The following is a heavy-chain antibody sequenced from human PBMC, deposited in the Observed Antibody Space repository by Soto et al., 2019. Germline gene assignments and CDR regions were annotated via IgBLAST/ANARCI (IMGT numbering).Heavy chain of an antibody. V-gene: IGHV3-30*18. CDR2: ISYDGSNK. CDR1: GFTFSSYG. Sequence: GGSLRLSCAASGFTFSSYGMHWVRQAPGKGLEWVAVISYDGSNKYYADSVKGRFTISRDNSKNTLYLQMNSLRAEDTAVYYCAKDQMAAMVTGETDYWGQGTLVTVSS. CDR3: AKDQMAAMVTGETDY. J-gene: IGHJ4*02. D-gene: IGHD5-18*01.